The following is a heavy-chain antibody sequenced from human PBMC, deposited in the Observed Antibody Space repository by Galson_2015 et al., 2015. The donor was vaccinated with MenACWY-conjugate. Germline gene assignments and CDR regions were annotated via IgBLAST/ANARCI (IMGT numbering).Heavy chain of an antibody. Sequence: SLRLSCAASGFTVSSKHMSWVRQAPGKQLEWVSAIGGGGSTYYADSVKGRFTISRDNSKNTLYLQMNSLRAEDTAVYYCARYSGSYYPAYYYYYMDVWGKGTTVTVSS. CDR3: ARYSGSYYPAYYYYYMDV. D-gene: IGHD1-26*01. J-gene: IGHJ6*03. CDR2: IGGGGST. CDR1: GFTVSSKH. V-gene: IGHV3-53*01.